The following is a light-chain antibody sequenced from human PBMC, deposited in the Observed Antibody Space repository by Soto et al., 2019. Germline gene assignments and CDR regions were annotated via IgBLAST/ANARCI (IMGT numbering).Light chain of an antibody. CDR3: SSYTSSSTWV. V-gene: IGLV2-14*01. J-gene: IGLJ3*02. CDR2: DVS. Sequence: QLVLTQPASVSGSPGQSITISCTGTSSDVGGYNYVSWYQQHPGKAPKLMIYDVSNRPSGVSNRFSGSKSGNTASLTISGLQAEDEADYYCSSYTSSSTWVFGGGTKLTV. CDR1: SSDVGGYNY.